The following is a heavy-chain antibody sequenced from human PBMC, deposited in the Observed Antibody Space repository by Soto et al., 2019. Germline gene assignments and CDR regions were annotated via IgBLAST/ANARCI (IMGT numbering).Heavy chain of an antibody. CDR1: GFTFNSFD. Sequence: GGSLRLSCAASGFTFNSFDMYWVRQAPGKGLEWVAIIPYDGSDKYYAHSVKGRFTISRANSKNALYLQMNSLTTEDTAVYYCAKDLNDHYDTTGYFDYWGQGALVTVSS. D-gene: IGHD3-22*01. J-gene: IGHJ4*02. CDR2: IPYDGSDK. V-gene: IGHV3-30*02. CDR3: AKDLNDHYDTTGYFDY.